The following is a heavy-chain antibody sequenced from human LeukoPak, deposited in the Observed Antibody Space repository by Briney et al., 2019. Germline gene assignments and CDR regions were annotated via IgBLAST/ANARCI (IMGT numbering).Heavy chain of an antibody. CDR1: GFTFSSCG. CDR3: ARGLPLRDYDFWSGYYKLRYYYYGMDV. V-gene: IGHV4-39*01. D-gene: IGHD3-3*01. CDR2: IYYSGST. Sequence: PGGSLRLSCATSGFTFSSCGMSWIRQPPGKGLEWIGSIYYSGSTNYNPSLKSRVTISVDTSKNQFSLKLSSVTAADTAVYYCARGLPLRDYDFWSGYYKLRYYYYGMDVWGQGTTVTVSS. J-gene: IGHJ6*02.